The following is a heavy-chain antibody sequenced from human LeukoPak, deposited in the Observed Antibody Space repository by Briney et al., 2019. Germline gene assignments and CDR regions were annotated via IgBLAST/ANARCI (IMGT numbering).Heavy chain of an antibody. CDR2: IYYSGST. V-gene: IGHV4-30-4*01. J-gene: IGHJ6*02. CDR3: ARSYGSGSYWHYYYYGMDV. CDR1: GGSISSGDYY. Sequence: SETLSLTCTVSGGSISSGDYYWSWIRQPPGKGLEWIGYIYYSGSTYYNPSLKSRVTISVDTSKNQFSLKLSSVTAADTAVYYCARSYGSGSYWHYYYYGMDVWGQGTTVIVSS. D-gene: IGHD3-10*01.